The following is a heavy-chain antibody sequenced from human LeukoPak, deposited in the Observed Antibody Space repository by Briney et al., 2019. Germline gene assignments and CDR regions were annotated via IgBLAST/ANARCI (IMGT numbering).Heavy chain of an antibody. CDR2: IYSGGDT. V-gene: IGHV3-53*01. Sequence: GGSLRLSCAASGFTVSSNYMTWVRQAPGKGLEWVSVIYSGGDTHYADSVKGRFTISRDNSKNTLYLQMNSLRAEDTAVYYCARDYYGSGGIDYWGQGTLVTVSS. CDR1: GFTVSSNY. J-gene: IGHJ4*02. D-gene: IGHD3-10*01. CDR3: ARDYYGSGGIDY.